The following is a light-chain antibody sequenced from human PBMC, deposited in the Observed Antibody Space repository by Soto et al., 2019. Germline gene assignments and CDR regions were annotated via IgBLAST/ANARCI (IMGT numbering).Light chain of an antibody. Sequence: EIVLTQSPATLSLSPGEGATLSCRASQSVSSYLAWYQQKPGQAPRLLIYDASNRATGIPARFSGSGSGTDFTLTISSLEPEDFAVYYCHQRSNWPRTFGQGTKLEI. J-gene: IGKJ2*01. CDR2: DAS. CDR3: HQRSNWPRT. CDR1: QSVSSY. V-gene: IGKV3-11*01.